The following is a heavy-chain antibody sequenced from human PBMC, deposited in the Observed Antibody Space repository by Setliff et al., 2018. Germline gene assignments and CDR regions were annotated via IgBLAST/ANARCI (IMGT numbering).Heavy chain of an antibody. Sequence: GGSLRLSCAASGFTFSSYSMNWVRQAPGKGLEWVSYISRGGNTIYYADSVKGRFTISRDNARDSLFLQMNTLRAEDTAVYYCARGVVGAPSAFDIWGQGTMVTVS. V-gene: IGHV3-48*04. D-gene: IGHD1-26*01. CDR1: GFTFSSYS. J-gene: IGHJ3*02. CDR3: ARGVVGAPSAFDI. CDR2: ISRGGNTI.